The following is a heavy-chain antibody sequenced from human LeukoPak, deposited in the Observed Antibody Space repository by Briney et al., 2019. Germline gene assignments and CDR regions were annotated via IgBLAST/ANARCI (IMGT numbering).Heavy chain of an antibody. CDR2: ISSSGGNT. J-gene: IGHJ4*02. CDR3: ARRAASSGYYFDQ. V-gene: IGHV3-23*01. D-gene: IGHD6-19*01. CDR1: VFTFSSYA. Sequence: GGSLRLSCAASVFTFSSYAMTWGRQGPGKGLEWVSTISSSGGNTYNADSVKGRFTISRDNSKNTLYLQMNSLRAEDTAVYYCARRAASSGYYFDQWGQGTLVTVSS.